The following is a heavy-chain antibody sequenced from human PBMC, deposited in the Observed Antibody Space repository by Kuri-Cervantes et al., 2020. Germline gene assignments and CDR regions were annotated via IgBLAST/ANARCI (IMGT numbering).Heavy chain of an antibody. Sequence: GESLKISCAASGFTFSSYGMHWVRQAPGKGLEWVAVIWYDGSNKYYADSVKGRFTISRDNAKKSLYLQMDSLRVEDTALYYCARDSRHARDYWGQGTLVTVSS. CDR2: IWYDGSNK. J-gene: IGHJ4*02. V-gene: IGHV3-33*01. CDR1: GFTFSSYG. CDR3: ARDSRHARDY. D-gene: IGHD6-6*01.